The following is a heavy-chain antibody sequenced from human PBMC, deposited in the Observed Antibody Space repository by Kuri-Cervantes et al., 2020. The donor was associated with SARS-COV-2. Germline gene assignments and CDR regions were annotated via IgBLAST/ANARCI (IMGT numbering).Heavy chain of an antibody. J-gene: IGHJ4*02. D-gene: IGHD3-22*01. CDR1: GGSISSGGYS. Sequence: SQTLSLTCADPGGSISSGGYSWSWIRQPPGKGLEWIGYIYYSGSTNYNPSLKSRVTISVDTSKNQFSLKLSSVTAADTAVYYCARLGTYDSSGYGDYWGQGTLVTVSS. CDR2: IYYSGST. V-gene: IGHV4-61*08. CDR3: ARLGTYDSSGYGDY.